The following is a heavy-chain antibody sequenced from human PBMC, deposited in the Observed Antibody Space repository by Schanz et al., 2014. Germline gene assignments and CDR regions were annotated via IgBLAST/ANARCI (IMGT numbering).Heavy chain of an antibody. D-gene: IGHD3-10*01. Sequence: QVQLVQSGGEVKKPGASVKVSCKASGYIFGSHGMTWVRQAPGQGPELMGWINAHTGNTQYAQKFQGRVNMTRDTVTTTVHLELTRLRTDDTAIYYCARVHIATYHYNSPGAFDIWGQGTRLTVSS. CDR3: ARVHIATYHYNSPGAFDI. J-gene: IGHJ3*02. CDR1: GYIFGSHG. V-gene: IGHV1-18*01. CDR2: INAHTGNT.